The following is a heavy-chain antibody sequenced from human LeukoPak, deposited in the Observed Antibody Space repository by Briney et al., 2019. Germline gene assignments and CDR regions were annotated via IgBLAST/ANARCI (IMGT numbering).Heavy chain of an antibody. J-gene: IGHJ4*02. V-gene: IGHV4-39*01. Sequence: PSETLSLTCTVSGGSISSSSYYGGWIRQPPGKGLEWIGSIYYSGSTYYNPSLKSRVTISVDTSKNQFSLKLSSVTAADTAVYYCASYYYDSSGYYVALEPHQFDYWGQGTLVTVSS. D-gene: IGHD3-22*01. CDR1: GGSISSSSYY. CDR3: ASYYYDSSGYYVALEPHQFDY. CDR2: IYYSGST.